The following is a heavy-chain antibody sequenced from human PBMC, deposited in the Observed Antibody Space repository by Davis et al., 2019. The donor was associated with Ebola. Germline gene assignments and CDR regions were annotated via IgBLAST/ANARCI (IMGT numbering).Heavy chain of an antibody. CDR1: GFTFSSYW. CDR3: ARAIYSSGWYLG. J-gene: IGHJ4*02. Sequence: GESLKTSCAASGFTFSSYWMSWVRQAPGKGLEWVANIKQDGSEKYYVDSVKGRFTISRDNAKNSLYLQMNSLRAEDTAVYYCARAIYSSGWYLGWGQGTLVTVSS. D-gene: IGHD6-19*01. V-gene: IGHV3-7*01. CDR2: IKQDGSEK.